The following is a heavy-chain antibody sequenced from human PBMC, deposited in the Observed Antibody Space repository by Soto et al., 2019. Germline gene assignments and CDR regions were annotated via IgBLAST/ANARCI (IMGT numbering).Heavy chain of an antibody. Sequence: GGSLRLSCSASGFTFSSDAMDWVRQAPGKGLEYVSSISTNGGSTHYADSVKGRFTISRDNSKNTQYLQMSSLRADDTAVYYCVKGEYYYDSSGYYPFDYWRQGTLVTVSS. CDR2: ISTNGGST. CDR3: VKGEYYYDSSGYYPFDY. CDR1: GFTFSSDA. V-gene: IGHV3-64D*06. D-gene: IGHD3-22*01. J-gene: IGHJ4*02.